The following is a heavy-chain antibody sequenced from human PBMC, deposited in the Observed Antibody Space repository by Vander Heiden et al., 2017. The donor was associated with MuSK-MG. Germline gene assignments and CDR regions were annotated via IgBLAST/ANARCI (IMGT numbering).Heavy chain of an antibody. V-gene: IGHV3-7*01. D-gene: IGHD2-2*01. CDR3: ARDVRVDQLIQHGGFDY. J-gene: IGHJ4*02. CDR1: GFTFSSYW. CDR2: IKQDGSEK. Sequence: EVQLVESGGGLVQPGGSLRLSCAASGFTFSSYWMSWVRQAPGKGLEWVANIKQDGSEKYYVDSGKGRFTISRDNAKNSLYLQMNSLRAEDTAVYYCARDVRVDQLIQHGGFDYWGQGTLVTVSS.